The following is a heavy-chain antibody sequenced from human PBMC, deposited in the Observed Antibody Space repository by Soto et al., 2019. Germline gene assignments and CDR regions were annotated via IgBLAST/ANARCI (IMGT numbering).Heavy chain of an antibody. CDR2: VHYSGGT. J-gene: IGHJ3*01. V-gene: IGHV4-59*01. CDR1: CASISSSY. D-gene: IGHD3-22*01. Sequence: PSETLSLTCTVSCASISSSYWSWIRQSPGKGLEWIGYVHYSGGTKDNPSLNGRVSLSIDTSKNQFSLKLSSVAAADTAVYYCARGYYDSRGQSNTFDVWGQGTMVTVS. CDR3: ARGYYDSRGQSNTFDV.